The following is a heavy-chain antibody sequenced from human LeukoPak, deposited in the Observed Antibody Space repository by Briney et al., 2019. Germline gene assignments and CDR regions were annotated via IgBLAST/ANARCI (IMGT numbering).Heavy chain of an antibody. J-gene: IGHJ5*02. Sequence: ASVKVSCKASGYTFTSYAMHWVRQAPGQRLEWMGWINAGNGNTKYSQKFQGRVTITRDTSASTAYMELSSLRSEDTAVYYCAKHQGDCSSTSCYRWFDPWGQGTLVTVSS. V-gene: IGHV1-3*01. D-gene: IGHD2-2*01. CDR3: AKHQGDCSSTSCYRWFDP. CDR1: GYTFTSYA. CDR2: INAGNGNT.